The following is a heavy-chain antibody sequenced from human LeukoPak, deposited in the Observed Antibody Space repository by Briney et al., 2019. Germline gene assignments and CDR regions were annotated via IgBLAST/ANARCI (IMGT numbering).Heavy chain of an antibody. CDR1: GFTFSSYG. D-gene: IGHD4-17*01. J-gene: IGHJ4*02. CDR3: ARDRGYGDYASYFDY. CDR2: IWYDGSNK. Sequence: GGSLRLSCAAFGFTFSSYGMHWVRQAPGKGLEWGAVIWYDGSNKYYADSVKGRFTISRDNSKNTLYLQMNSLRAEDTAVYYCARDRGYGDYASYFDYWGQGTLVTVSS. V-gene: IGHV3-33*01.